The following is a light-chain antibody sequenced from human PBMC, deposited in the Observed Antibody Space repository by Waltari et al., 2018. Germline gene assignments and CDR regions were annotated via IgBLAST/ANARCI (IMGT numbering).Light chain of an antibody. CDR3: SSYAGSNNYVV. CDR2: EVS. J-gene: IGLJ2*01. Sequence: QSALTQPPSASGSPGQPVTIPFTGPSTPVGGSNSVSSYQQHPGKAPTLMVYEVSKRPSGVPDRFSGSKSGNTASLTVSGLQAEDEADYYCSSYAGSNNYVVFGGGTKLTVL. CDR1: STPVGGSNS. V-gene: IGLV2-8*01.